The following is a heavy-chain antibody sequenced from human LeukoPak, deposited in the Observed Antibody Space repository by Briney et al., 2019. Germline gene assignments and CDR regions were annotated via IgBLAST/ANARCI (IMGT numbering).Heavy chain of an antibody. D-gene: IGHD6-6*01. J-gene: IGHJ4*02. CDR3: ASYSSSSIYFDY. CDR2: IYYSGST. V-gene: IGHV4-38-2*01. Sequence: GSLRLSCAASGFTFSSYAVSWVRQAPGKGLEWIGSIYYSGSTYYNPSLKSRVTISVDTSKNQFSLKLSSVTAADTAVYYCASYSSSSIYFDYWGQGTLVTVSS. CDR1: GFTFSSYAV.